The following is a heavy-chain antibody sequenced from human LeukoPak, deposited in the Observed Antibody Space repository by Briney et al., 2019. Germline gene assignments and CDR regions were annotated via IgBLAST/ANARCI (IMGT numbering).Heavy chain of an antibody. Sequence: GASVTVSCKASGYTFTGYYIHWVRQAPGQGLEWMGWINPHSGGTNYAQKYQGRVTITRDTTISTAYMDLSRLRSNDTAGYYCARDRPYCSGGRCYDQGDYWGQGTLVTVSS. D-gene: IGHD2-15*01. J-gene: IGHJ4*02. CDR3: ARDRPYCSGGRCYDQGDY. CDR1: GYTFTGYY. CDR2: INPHSGGT. V-gene: IGHV1-2*02.